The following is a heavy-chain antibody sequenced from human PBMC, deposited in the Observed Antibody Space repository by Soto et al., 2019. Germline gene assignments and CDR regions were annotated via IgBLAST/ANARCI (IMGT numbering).Heavy chain of an antibody. D-gene: IGHD4-17*01. CDR3: ARDDGDPYYYYYYGLDV. V-gene: IGHV3-21*01. CDR1: GFTFHSHS. CDR2: ITSSANYI. J-gene: IGHJ6*02. Sequence: EVQLVESGGGLVKPGGSLRLSCAASGFTFHSHSMNWVRQAPGKGLEWVSSITSSANYIHYADSVKGRFTISRDDAKNSLYLQTNSLRAEDTAVYFCARDDGDPYYYYYYGLDVWGQGTTVTVSS.